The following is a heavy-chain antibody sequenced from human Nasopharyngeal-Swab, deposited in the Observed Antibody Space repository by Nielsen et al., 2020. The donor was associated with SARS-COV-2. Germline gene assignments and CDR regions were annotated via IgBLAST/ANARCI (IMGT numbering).Heavy chain of an antibody. V-gene: IGHV3-30-3*01. CDR2: ISYDGNNK. Sequence: GESLKISCAASGFTFSSYAMHWVRQAPGKGLEWVTFISYDGNNKYYTDYVKGRFTISRDSSNTLYLQMNRLRIEGTAIYYCARARFDSNWSDFDYWGQGTLVTVSS. J-gene: IGHJ4*02. CDR3: ARARFDSNWSDFDY. CDR1: GFTFSSYA. D-gene: IGHD6-13*01.